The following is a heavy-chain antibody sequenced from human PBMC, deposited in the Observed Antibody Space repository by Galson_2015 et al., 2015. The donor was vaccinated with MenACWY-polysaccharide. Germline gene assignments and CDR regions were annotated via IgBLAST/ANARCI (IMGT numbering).Heavy chain of an antibody. V-gene: IGHV3-33*01. Sequence: SLRLSCAASGLTFRSSGMHWVRQAPGKGLEWVAVIRSVGSYKAYADSVKGRFTISRDNSKNSLYLEMNSLRAEDTAVYYCARESSSIVFHSMDIWGQGTMVTVSS. CDR1: GLTFRSSG. CDR3: ARESSSIVFHSMDI. CDR2: IRSVGSYK. D-gene: IGHD2-2*01. J-gene: IGHJ3*02.